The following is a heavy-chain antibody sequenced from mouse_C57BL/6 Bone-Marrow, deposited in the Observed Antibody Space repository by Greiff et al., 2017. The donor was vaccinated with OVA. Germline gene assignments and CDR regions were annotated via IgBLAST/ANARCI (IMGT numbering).Heavy chain of an antibody. Sequence: QVQLQQPGAELVRPGTSVKLSCKASGYTFTSYWMHWVKQRPGQGLEWIGVIDPSDSYTNYNQKFKGKATLTVDTSSSTAYMQLSSLTSEDSAVYYCARSTYYSNDEFAYWGQGTLVTVSA. CDR3: ARSTYYSNDEFAY. J-gene: IGHJ3*01. CDR1: GYTFTSYW. CDR2: IDPSDSYT. D-gene: IGHD2-5*01. V-gene: IGHV1-59*01.